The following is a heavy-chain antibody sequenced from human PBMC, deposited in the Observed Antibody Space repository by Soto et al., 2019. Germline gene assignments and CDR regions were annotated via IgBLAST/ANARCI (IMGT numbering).Heavy chain of an antibody. V-gene: IGHV1-69*13. CDR2: IIPIFGTA. CDR1: GGTFSSYA. D-gene: IGHD5-12*01. Sequence: SVKVSCKASGGTFSSYAISWVRQARGQGLEWMGGIIPIFGTANYAQKLQGRVTITADESTSTPYMELSSLRSEDTAVYYCARGPYGYDQGDYFDYWGQGTLVTVSS. J-gene: IGHJ4*02. CDR3: ARGPYGYDQGDYFDY.